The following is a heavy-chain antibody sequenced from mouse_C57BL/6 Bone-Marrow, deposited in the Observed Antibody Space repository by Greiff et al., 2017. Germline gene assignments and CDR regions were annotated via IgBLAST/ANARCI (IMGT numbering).Heavy chain of an antibody. CDR1: GYTFTDYE. Sequence: QVQLQQSGAELVRPGASVPLSCKASGYTFTDYEMHWVKQTPVHGLEWIGAIDPETGGPAYNQKFKGKAILTADKSSSTAYMELRSLTSEDSAVYYCTVNWDWYFDVWGTGTTVTVSS. V-gene: IGHV1-15*01. D-gene: IGHD4-1*01. CDR3: TVNWDWYFDV. CDR2: IDPETGGP. J-gene: IGHJ1*03.